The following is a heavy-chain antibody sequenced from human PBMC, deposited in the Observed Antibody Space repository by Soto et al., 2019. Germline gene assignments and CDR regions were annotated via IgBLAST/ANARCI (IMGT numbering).Heavy chain of an antibody. Sequence: GASVKVSCKVSGYTLTELSMHWVRQAPGKGLEWMGGFDPEDGETIYAQKFQGRVTMTRDTSTNTAYMELSSLRSEDTAVYYCARSPERIAAAGRYYFDYWGQGTLVTVSS. J-gene: IGHJ4*02. D-gene: IGHD6-13*01. CDR3: ARSPERIAAAGRYYFDY. CDR1: GYTLTELS. CDR2: FDPEDGET. V-gene: IGHV1-24*01.